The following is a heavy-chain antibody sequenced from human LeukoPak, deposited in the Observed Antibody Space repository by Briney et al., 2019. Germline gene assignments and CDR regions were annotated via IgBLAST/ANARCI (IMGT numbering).Heavy chain of an antibody. CDR1: GGSFSGYY. CDR3: ASIVRHYDFWSGYYYYYMDV. D-gene: IGHD3-3*01. J-gene: IGHJ6*03. V-gene: IGHV4-34*01. Sequence: SETLSLTCAVYGGSFSGYYWSWIRQPPGKGLEWIGEINHSGSTNYNPSLKSRVTISVDTSKNQFSLKLSSVTAADTAVYYCASIVRHYDFWSGYYYYYMDVWGKGTTVTVSS. CDR2: INHSGST.